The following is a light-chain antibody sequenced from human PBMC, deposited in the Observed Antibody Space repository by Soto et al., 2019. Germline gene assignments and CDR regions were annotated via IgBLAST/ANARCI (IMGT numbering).Light chain of an antibody. CDR3: QKCNDDSRT. CDR1: QAISNY. CDR2: DAS. Sequence: DIQMTQSPSSLSASVGDRVTITCRAIQAISNYVAWYQQKPVPVSKPLIYDASTLQSGVPSRFSGSGSGTDFTLTISSLKPEDVTTYYCQKCNDDSRTFGQGAKVEVK. J-gene: IGKJ1*01. V-gene: IGKV1-27*01.